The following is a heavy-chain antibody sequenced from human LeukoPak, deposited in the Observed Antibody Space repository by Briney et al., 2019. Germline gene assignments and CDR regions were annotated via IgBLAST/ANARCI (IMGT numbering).Heavy chain of an antibody. V-gene: IGHV4-59*01. D-gene: IGHD1-1*01. J-gene: IGHJ4*02. CDR1: GGSISSYY. CDR3: ARGSTGTANFDY. Sequence: SETLSLTSTVPGGSISSYYWSWIRQPPGKGLEWIGYIYYSGSTNYNPSLKSRVTISVDTSKNQFSLKLSSVTAADTAVYYCARGSTGTANFDYWGQGTLVTVSS. CDR2: IYYSGST.